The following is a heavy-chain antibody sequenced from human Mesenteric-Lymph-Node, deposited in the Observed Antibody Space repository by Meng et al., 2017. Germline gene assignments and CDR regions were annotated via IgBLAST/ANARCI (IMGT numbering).Heavy chain of an antibody. CDR3: ARETSDGGYYFDS. CDR2: INHSGST. J-gene: IGHJ4*02. V-gene: IGHV4-34*01. CDR1: GGSFSGYY. Sequence: SETLSLTCAVYGGSFSGYYWSWIRQPPGKGLEWIGEINHSGSTNYNPSLKSRVTISVDTSKNQFSLKLSSVTAADTAVYYCARETSDGGYYFDSWGQGTLVTVSS. D-gene: IGHD4-23*01.